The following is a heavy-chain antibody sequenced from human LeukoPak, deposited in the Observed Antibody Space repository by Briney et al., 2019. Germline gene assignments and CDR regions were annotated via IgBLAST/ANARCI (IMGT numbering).Heavy chain of an antibody. Sequence: ASVKVSCKASGYTFTSYGISWVRQAPGQGLEWMGWISAYNGNTNYAQKLQGRVTTTTDTSTSTACMELRSLRSDDTAVYYCARVDTAMVTPFDYWGQGTLVTVSS. CDR1: GYTFTSYG. D-gene: IGHD5-18*01. J-gene: IGHJ4*02. CDR2: ISAYNGNT. V-gene: IGHV1-18*01. CDR3: ARVDTAMVTPFDY.